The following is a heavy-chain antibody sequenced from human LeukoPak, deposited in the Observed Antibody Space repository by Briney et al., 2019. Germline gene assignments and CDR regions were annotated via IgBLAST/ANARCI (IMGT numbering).Heavy chain of an antibody. CDR2: ISESGDRT. CDR1: GFTYSNYA. CDR3: VKSFRDSGDYHSFDI. J-gene: IGHJ3*02. Sequence: GGTLRLSCAASGFTYSNYAMTWVRQAPGKGLEWVSTISESGDRTYYADSVKRRFTISRDNSKNMLYVQMNSLRAEDTAIYYCVKSFRDSGDYHSFDIWGQGTMVTVSS. D-gene: IGHD4-17*01. V-gene: IGHV3-23*01.